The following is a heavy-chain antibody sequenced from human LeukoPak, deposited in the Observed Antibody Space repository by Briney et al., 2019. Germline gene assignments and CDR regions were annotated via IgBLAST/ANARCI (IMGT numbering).Heavy chain of an antibody. V-gene: IGHV4-59*13. Sequence: SETLSLTCTVSGGSISSYYWSWIRQPPGKGLEWIGYIYYSGSTNYNPSLKSRVTLSVDRSKNQFSLTLSSVTAADTAVYYCARGSYSIDYWGQGTLVTVSS. D-gene: IGHD1-26*01. J-gene: IGHJ4*02. CDR1: GGSISSYY. CDR3: ARGSYSIDY. CDR2: IYYSGST.